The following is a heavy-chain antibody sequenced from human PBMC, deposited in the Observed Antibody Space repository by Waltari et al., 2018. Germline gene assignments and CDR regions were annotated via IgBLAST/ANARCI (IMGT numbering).Heavy chain of an antibody. CDR1: GYTFTSYA. Sequence: QVQLVQSGAEVKKPGASVKVSCKASGYTFTSYAMHWVRQAPGQRLEWMGWINAGKGNTKYSQKFQGRVTITRDTAASTAYMELSSRRSEDTAVYYCARAYYYDSSGYYSAFDIWGQGTRVTVSS. CDR3: ARAYYYDSSGYYSAFDI. J-gene: IGHJ3*02. D-gene: IGHD3-22*01. V-gene: IGHV1-3*01. CDR2: INAGKGNT.